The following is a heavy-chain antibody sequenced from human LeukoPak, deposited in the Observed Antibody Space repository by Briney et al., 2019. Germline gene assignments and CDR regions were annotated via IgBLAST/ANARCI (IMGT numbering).Heavy chain of an antibody. D-gene: IGHD6-6*01. J-gene: IGHJ4*02. Sequence: ASVKVSCKASGYTFTGYYMHWVRQAPGQGLEWMGWINPNSGGTNHAQKFQGRVTMTRDTSISTAYMELSRLRSDDTAVYYCARAEYSSSAGFDYWGQGTLVTVSS. CDR3: ARAEYSSSAGFDY. V-gene: IGHV1-2*02. CDR2: INPNSGGT. CDR1: GYTFTGYY.